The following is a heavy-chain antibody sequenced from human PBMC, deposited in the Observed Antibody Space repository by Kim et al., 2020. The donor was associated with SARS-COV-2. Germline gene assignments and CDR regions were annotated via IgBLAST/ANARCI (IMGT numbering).Heavy chain of an antibody. Sequence: GGSLRLSCAASGFTFSSYGMHWVRQAPGKGLEWVAVISYDGSNKYYADSVKGRFTISRDNSKNTLYLQMNSLRAEDTAVYYCAKGEPPFGFWTCYWFDPWGQGTLVTVSS. CDR3: AKGEPPFGFWTCYWFDP. CDR2: ISYDGSNK. D-gene: IGHD3-3*01. J-gene: IGHJ5*02. V-gene: IGHV3-30*18. CDR1: GFTFSSYG.